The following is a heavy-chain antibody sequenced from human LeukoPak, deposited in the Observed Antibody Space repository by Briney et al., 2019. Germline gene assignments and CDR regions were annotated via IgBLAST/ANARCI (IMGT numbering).Heavy chain of an antibody. CDR2: INHSGST. V-gene: IGHV4-34*01. J-gene: IGHJ3*02. CDR1: GGSFSGYY. Sequence: SETLSLTCAVYGGSFSGYYWSWVRQPPGKGLEWIGEINHSGSTNYNPSLKSRVTISVDTSKNQFSLKLSSVTAADTAVYYCARGFPAFDIWGQGTMVTVSS. CDR3: ARGFPAFDI.